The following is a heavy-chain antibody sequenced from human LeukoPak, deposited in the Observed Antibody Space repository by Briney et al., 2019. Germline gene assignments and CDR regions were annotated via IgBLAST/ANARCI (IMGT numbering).Heavy chain of an antibody. J-gene: IGHJ6*03. CDR2: ISSSSSYI. D-gene: IGHD1-26*01. CDR3: ARLGSGSYYYYYYYMDV. V-gene: IGHV3-21*01. CDR1: GFTFSSYG. Sequence: GGSLRLSCAASGFTFSSYGMHWVRQAPGKGLEWVSSISSSSSYIYYADSVKGRFTISRDDAKNSLYLQMNSLRAEDTAVYYCARLGSGSYYYYYYYMDVWGKGTTVTVSS.